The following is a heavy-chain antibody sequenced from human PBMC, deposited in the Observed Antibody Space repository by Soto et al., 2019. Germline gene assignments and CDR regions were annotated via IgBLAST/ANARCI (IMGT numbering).Heavy chain of an antibody. J-gene: IGHJ4*02. CDR1: GFTFSSYS. Sequence: EVQLLESGGGLVQPGRSLRLSCAASGFTFSSYSMSWVRQAPGKGLEWLSVISGGGGITYYADSVKGRFTISRDNSKDTLYLQMNSLRAEDTAEYYCAKRIAASGARGFDYWGQGTLVTVSS. D-gene: IGHD6-13*01. CDR2: ISGGGGIT. V-gene: IGHV3-23*01. CDR3: AKRIAASGARGFDY.